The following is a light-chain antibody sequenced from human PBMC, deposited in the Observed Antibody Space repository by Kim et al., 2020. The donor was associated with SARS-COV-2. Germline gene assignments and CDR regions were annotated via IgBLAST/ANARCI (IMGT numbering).Light chain of an antibody. Sequence: CPGERAALSGRATQPVGNNYLACHQQTPGQAPRLLFYGASNSATGIPDRFSGSGSGTGFTLTISRLEPEDSAVYYCQQYGLSPRTFGQGTKVEIK. CDR3: QQYGLSPRT. J-gene: IGKJ1*01. V-gene: IGKV3-20*01. CDR2: GAS. CDR1: QPVGNNY.